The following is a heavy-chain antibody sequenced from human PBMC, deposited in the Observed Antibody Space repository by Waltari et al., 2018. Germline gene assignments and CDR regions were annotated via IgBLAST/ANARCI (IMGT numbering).Heavy chain of an antibody. J-gene: IGHJ6*02. Sequence: QVQLVQSGAEVKKPGSSVKVSCKASGGTFSSYTISWVRQAPGQGLEWMGRIIPILGIANYAQKFQGRVMITADKSTSTAYMELSSLRSEDTAVYYCARGRSGVVPAALYYYGMDVWGQGTTVTVSS. V-gene: IGHV1-69*02. CDR3: ARGRSGVVPAALYYYGMDV. CDR1: GGTFSSYT. D-gene: IGHD2-2*01. CDR2: IIPILGIA.